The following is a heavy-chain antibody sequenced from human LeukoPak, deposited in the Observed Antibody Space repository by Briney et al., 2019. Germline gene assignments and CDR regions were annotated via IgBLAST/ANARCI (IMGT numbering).Heavy chain of an antibody. CDR2: IYYSGST. Sequence: SQTLSLTCTVSGGSISTGDYYWSWIRQPPGKGLEYIGYIYYSGSTYYNPSLKSRITISVDTSKNQFSLKLSSVTAADTAVYYCARGPPYGGTRFFDYWGQGTLVTVPS. J-gene: IGHJ4*02. CDR3: ARGPPYGGTRFFDY. V-gene: IGHV4-30-4*01. D-gene: IGHD4-23*01. CDR1: GGSISTGDYY.